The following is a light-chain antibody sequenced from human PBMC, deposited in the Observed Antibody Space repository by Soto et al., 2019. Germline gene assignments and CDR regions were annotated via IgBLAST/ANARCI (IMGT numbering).Light chain of an antibody. CDR2: DVS. CDR1: SSDVGGYNY. Sequence: QSVLTQPASVSGSPGQSITISCTGTSSDVGGYNYVSWYQHHPGKAPKLMIFDVSNRPSGVSNRFSGSKSGNTASLTISGLQPEDEADYYYSSYTTSNTRQIVFGTGTKVPVL. CDR3: SSYTTSNTRQIV. J-gene: IGLJ1*01. V-gene: IGLV2-14*03.